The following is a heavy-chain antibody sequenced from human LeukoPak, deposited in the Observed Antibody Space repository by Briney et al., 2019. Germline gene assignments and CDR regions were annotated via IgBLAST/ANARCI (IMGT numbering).Heavy chain of an antibody. CDR1: GGSISSSSYY. V-gene: IGHV4-61*05. CDR3: ARVYSSGFGAFDI. Sequence: SETLSLTCTVSGGSISSSSYYWGWIRQPPGKGLEWIGYIYYSGSTNYNPYLKSRVTISVDTSKNQFSLKLSSVTATDTAVYYCARVYSSGFGAFDIWGQGTMVTVCS. CDR2: IYYSGST. J-gene: IGHJ3*02. D-gene: IGHD6-19*01.